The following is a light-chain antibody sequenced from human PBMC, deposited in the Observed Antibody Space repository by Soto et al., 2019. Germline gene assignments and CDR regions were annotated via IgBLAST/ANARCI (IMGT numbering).Light chain of an antibody. Sequence: AIRMTQSPSSLSASTGDRVTITCRASQDISSYLAWYQQKPGKAPKFLIYAASTLQSGVPSRFSGSGSGTDFTLTISCLQSEDFATYYCQHYYSYPRTFGQGTKVEIK. CDR3: QHYYSYPRT. CDR2: AAS. V-gene: IGKV1-8*01. J-gene: IGKJ1*01. CDR1: QDISSY.